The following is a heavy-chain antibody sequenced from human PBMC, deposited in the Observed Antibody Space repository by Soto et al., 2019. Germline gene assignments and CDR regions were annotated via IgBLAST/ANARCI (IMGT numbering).Heavy chain of an antibody. CDR3: ARGRDGDY. D-gene: IGHD6-6*01. CDR1: GYDFTTYG. Sequence: QVHLVQSGAEVKKPGASVKVSCKGSGYDFTTYGITWVRQAPGQGLEWMGWISAHNGNTSYAQKLQGRVTVTRDTSTSTAYMELRRLGSDDTAVYYGARGRDGDYWGQGALVTVSS. J-gene: IGHJ4*02. CDR2: ISAHNGNT. V-gene: IGHV1-18*01.